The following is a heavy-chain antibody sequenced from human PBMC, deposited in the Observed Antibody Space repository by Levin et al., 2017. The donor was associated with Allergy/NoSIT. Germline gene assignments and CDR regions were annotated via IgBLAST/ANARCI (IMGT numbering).Heavy chain of an antibody. J-gene: IGHJ6*03. CDR1: GESFSGYY. CDR2: INHSGNT. D-gene: IGHD5-12*01. Sequence: PSETLSLTCAAYGESFSGYYWSWIRQPPGKGLEWIGEINHSGNTNYNPSLKSRLTIAVDTSKNHFSLRLSSVTAADTAIYYCARGLGGYGHYMDVWGKGTTVAISS. CDR3: ARGLGGYGHYMDV. V-gene: IGHV4-34*01.